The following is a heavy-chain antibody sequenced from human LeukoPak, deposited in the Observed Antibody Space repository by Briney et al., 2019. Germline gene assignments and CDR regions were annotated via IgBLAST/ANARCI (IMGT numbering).Heavy chain of an antibody. Sequence: KPSETLSLTCGVSGTSFTSYYWSWIRQTPGKGLEWIGEVNHSGYTNMNPSLKSRVTISVDTSKNQFSLMMTSVTAADTAVYFCARMTMGHDYWGQGTLVTVSS. CDR2: VNHSGYT. CDR1: GTSFTSYY. J-gene: IGHJ4*02. D-gene: IGHD4/OR15-4a*01. CDR3: ARMTMGHDY. V-gene: IGHV4-34*01.